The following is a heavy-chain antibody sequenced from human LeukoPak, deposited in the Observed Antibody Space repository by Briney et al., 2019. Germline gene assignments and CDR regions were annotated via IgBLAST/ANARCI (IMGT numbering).Heavy chain of an antibody. D-gene: IGHD3-22*01. CDR3: ARAYDSSDCFDY. CDR1: GGSISSYY. CDR2: IYYSGST. J-gene: IGHJ4*02. V-gene: IGHV4-59*01. Sequence: SETLSLTCTVSGGSISSYYWSWIRQPPGKGLEWIGYIYYSGSTNYNPSLKSRVTISVDTSKNQFSLKLSSVTAADTAVYYCARAYDSSDCFDYWGQGTLVTVSS.